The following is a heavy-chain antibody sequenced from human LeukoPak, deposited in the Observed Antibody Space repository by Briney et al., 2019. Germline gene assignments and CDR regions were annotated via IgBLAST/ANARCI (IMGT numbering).Heavy chain of an antibody. CDR2: IYTSGST. Sequence: SSETLSLTCTVSGGSISSYYWSWIRQPAGKGLEWIGRIYTSGSTNYNPSLKSRVTMSVDTSKNQFSLKLSSVTAADTAVYYCARDRYCSGGSCYLSYYYYYMDVWGKGTTVTVSS. CDR1: GGSISSYY. D-gene: IGHD2-15*01. CDR3: ARDRYCSGGSCYLSYYYYYMDV. J-gene: IGHJ6*03. V-gene: IGHV4-4*07.